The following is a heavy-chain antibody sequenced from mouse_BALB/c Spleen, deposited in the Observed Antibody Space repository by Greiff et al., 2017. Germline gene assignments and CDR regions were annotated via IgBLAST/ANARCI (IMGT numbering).Heavy chain of an antibody. Sequence: VQLQQPGAALVKPGASVKLSCTASCYTFTSYWMHWVKQRPGQGLEWLGEINPSTGRTNYNEKFKSKATLTVDKSSSTAYMQLSIRTSEDSAFYYCARSEFITTVGGYCDVWGAGTTVTVSS. D-gene: IGHD1-1*01. V-gene: IGHV1S81*02. CDR3: ARSEFITTVGGYCDV. CDR1: CYTFTSYW. J-gene: IGHJ1*01. CDR2: INPSTGRT.